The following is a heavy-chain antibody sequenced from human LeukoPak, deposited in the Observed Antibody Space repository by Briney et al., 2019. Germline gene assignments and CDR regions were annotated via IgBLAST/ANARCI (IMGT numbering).Heavy chain of an antibody. J-gene: IGHJ4*02. D-gene: IGHD4-23*01. CDR3: ARDAGAGGPNRGFDY. V-gene: IGHV1-46*01. CDR2: INPSGGST. CDR1: GYTFTSYY. Sequence: ASVKVCCKASGYTFTSYYMHWVRQAPGQGLEWMGIINPSGGSTSYAQKFQGRVTMTRDTSTSTVYMELSSLRSEDTAVYYCARDAGAGGPNRGFDYWGQGTLVTVSS.